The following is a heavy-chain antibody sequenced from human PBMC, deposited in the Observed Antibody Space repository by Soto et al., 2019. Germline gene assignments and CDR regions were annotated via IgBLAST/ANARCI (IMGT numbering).Heavy chain of an antibody. V-gene: IGHV4-34*01. CDR2: INHGGST. J-gene: IGHJ2*01. Sequence: ASETLSLTCAVYGGSFSGYYWSWIRQPPGKGLEWIGEINHGGSTNYNPSLKSRVSISVGTSNNQFSLKLSSVTAADTAVYYCARGRGDGYNQHWYFDLWGRGTLVTVSS. CDR1: GGSFSGYY. CDR3: ARGRGDGYNQHWYFDL. D-gene: IGHD3-10*01.